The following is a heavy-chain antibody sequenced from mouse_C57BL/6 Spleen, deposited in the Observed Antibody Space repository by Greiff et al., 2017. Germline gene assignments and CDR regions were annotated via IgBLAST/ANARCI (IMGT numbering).Heavy chain of an antibody. D-gene: IGHD1-1*02. CDR1: GFTFSDYG. V-gene: IGHV5-17*01. CDR2: ISSGSSTI. J-gene: IGHJ2*01. Sequence: EVMLVESGGGLVKPGGSLKLSCAASGFTFSDYGMHWVRQAPEKGLEWVAYISSGSSTINYADKVKGRFTISRDNAKNTLFLQMTSLRSEDTAMYYCAGEVGVYWGQGTTLSVSS. CDR3: AGEVGVY.